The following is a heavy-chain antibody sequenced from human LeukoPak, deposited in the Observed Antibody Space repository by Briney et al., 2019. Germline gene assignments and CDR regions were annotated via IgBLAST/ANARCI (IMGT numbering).Heavy chain of an antibody. V-gene: IGHV4-4*07. J-gene: IGHJ4*02. Sequence: PSETLSLTCTVSGGSINNYYWSWIRQPAGKGLEWIGRIYSSGTTNYNPSLNSRVTMSVDTSKNQSSLKLSSVTAADTAVYYCARGSSGWYSIDYWGQGTLVTVSS. D-gene: IGHD6-19*01. CDR2: IYSSGTT. CDR1: GGSINNYY. CDR3: ARGSSGWYSIDY.